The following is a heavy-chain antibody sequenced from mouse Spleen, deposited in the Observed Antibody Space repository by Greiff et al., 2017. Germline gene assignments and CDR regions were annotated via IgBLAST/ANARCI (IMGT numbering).Heavy chain of an antibody. Sequence: VQLQQSGAELVKPGASVKMSCKASGYTFTSYWITWVKQRPGQGLEWIGDIYPGSGSTNYNEKFKSKATLTVDTSSSTAYMQLSSLTSEDSAVYYCARGGLTVVDLMDYWGQGTSVTVSS. D-gene: IGHD1-1*01. J-gene: IGHJ4*01. CDR3: ARGGLTVVDLMDY. CDR2: IYPGSGST. CDR1: GYTFTSYW. V-gene: IGHV1-55*01.